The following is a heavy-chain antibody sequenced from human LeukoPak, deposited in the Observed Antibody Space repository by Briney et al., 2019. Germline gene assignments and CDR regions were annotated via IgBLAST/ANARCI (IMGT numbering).Heavy chain of an antibody. D-gene: IGHD6-13*01. J-gene: IGHJ3*02. CDR1: GGSISSYY. Sequence: SETLSLTCTVSGGSISSYYWSWIRQPPGKGLEWIGHIYYSGSTNYNPSLKSRVTISVDTSKNQLSLKLSSVTAADTAVYYCARDQGGSIAADDGDAFDIWGQGTMVTVSS. CDR2: IYYSGST. V-gene: IGHV4-59*01. CDR3: ARDQGGSIAADDGDAFDI.